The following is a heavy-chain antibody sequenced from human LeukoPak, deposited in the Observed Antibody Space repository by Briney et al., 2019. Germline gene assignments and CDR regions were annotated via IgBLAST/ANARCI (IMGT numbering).Heavy chain of an antibody. D-gene: IGHD3-22*01. V-gene: IGHV3-21*01. CDR1: GFTFSSYA. J-gene: IGHJ4*02. CDR2: ISSSSSYI. Sequence: PGGSLRLSCAASGFTFSSYAMSWVRQAPGKGLEWVSSISSSSSYIYYADSVKGRFTISRDNAKNSLYLQMNNLRAEDTAVYYCARTLYYDSSGSGKWGQGTLVTVSS. CDR3: ARTLYYDSSGSGK.